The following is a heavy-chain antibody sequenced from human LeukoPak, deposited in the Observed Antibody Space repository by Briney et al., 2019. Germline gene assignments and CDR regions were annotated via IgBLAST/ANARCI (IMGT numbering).Heavy chain of an antibody. CDR2: INHSGST. Sequence: SETLSLTCAVYGGSFSGYYWSWIRQPPGKGLEWIGEINHSGSTNYNPSLKSRVTISVDTSKNQFSLKLSSVTAADTAVYYCARGKRAGTVGATSPFDYWGQGTLVTVSS. V-gene: IGHV4-34*01. CDR3: ARGKRAGTVGATSPFDY. J-gene: IGHJ4*02. D-gene: IGHD1-26*01. CDR1: GGSFSGYY.